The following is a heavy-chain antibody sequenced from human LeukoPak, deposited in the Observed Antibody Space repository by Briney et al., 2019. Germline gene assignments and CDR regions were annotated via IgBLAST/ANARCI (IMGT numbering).Heavy chain of an antibody. CDR2: IYYSGST. D-gene: IGHD3-22*01. CDR3: ARVMTDYYDSKFDP. V-gene: IGHV4-39*07. Sequence: PSETLSLTCTVSGGSISSSSYYWGWLRQPPGKGLEWIGSIYYSGSTYYNPSLKSRVTISVDTSKNQFSLKLSSVTAADTAVYYCARVMTDYYDSKFDPWGQGTLVTVSS. J-gene: IGHJ5*02. CDR1: GGSISSSSYY.